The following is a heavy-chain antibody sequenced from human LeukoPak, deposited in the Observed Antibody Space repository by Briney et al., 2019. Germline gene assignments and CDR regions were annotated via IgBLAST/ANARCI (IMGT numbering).Heavy chain of an antibody. Sequence: SETLSLTCTVSGGSISSSSYYWGWIRQPPGKGLEWIGSIYCSGSTYYNPSLKSRVTISVDTSKNQFSLKLSSVTAADTAVYYCAPLGYCSGGSCPLAYWGQGTLVTVSS. V-gene: IGHV4-39*01. CDR2: IYCSGST. CDR3: APLGYCSGGSCPLAY. CDR1: GGSISSSSYY. D-gene: IGHD2-15*01. J-gene: IGHJ4*02.